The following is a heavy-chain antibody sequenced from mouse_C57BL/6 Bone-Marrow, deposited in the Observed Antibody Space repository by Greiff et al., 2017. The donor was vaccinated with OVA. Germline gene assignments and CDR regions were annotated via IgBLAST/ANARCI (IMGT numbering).Heavy chain of an antibody. CDR2: INPNNGGT. V-gene: IGHV1-26*01. CDR1: GYTFTDYY. Sequence: EVQLQQSGPELVKPGASVKISCKASGYTFTDYYMNWVKQSHGKSLEWIGDINPNNGGTSYNQKFKGKATLTVDKSSSTAYMELRSLTSEDSAVYYGASPCYYVSFDYWGQGTTLTVSA. CDR3: ASPCYYVSFDY. J-gene: IGHJ2*01. D-gene: IGHD1-1*01.